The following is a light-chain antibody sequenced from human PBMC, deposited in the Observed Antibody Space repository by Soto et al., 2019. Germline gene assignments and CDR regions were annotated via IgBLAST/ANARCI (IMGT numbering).Light chain of an antibody. CDR1: SGLRKYA. CDR2: LNSDGSH. Sequence: QSVLTQSPSASASLGASVNLTCTLSSGLRKYAIEWHQQQPEKGPRHLMKLNSDGSHIKGDRIPVLFSGSSSVAERYLSISSPQYEDGADYYCQTWGTGFQVFGTGAKLTVL. J-gene: IGLJ1*01. V-gene: IGLV4-69*01. CDR3: QTWGTGFQV.